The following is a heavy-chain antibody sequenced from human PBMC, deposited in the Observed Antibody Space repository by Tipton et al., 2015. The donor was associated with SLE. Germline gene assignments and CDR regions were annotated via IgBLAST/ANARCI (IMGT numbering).Heavy chain of an antibody. V-gene: IGHV3-23*01. CDR1: GFTFNNYA. J-gene: IGHJ3*02. D-gene: IGHD5-12*01. CDR2: INYHGGST. Sequence: SLRLSCAASGFTFNNYAMSWVRQAPGEGLEWISAINYHGGSTYYADSVKGRFTISRDNSKNTLYLQMNSLRAEDTAVYYCAKQWLRAFDIWGQGTMVTVSS. CDR3: AKQWLRAFDI.